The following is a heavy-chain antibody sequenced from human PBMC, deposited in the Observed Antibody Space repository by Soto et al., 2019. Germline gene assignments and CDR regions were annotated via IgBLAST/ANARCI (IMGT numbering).Heavy chain of an antibody. J-gene: IGHJ6*02. Sequence: QVQLVQSGAEVKKPGASVKVSCKASGYTFTSYDINWVRQATGQGLEWMGWMNPNSGNTGYAQKFQGRVTMTRNTSISTDYMELSSLRSEETAVYYCARGSYSGYDGYYYYRMDVWGQGTTVTVSS. CDR1: GYTFTSYD. V-gene: IGHV1-8*01. CDR3: ARGSYSGYDGYYYYRMDV. CDR2: MNPNSGNT. D-gene: IGHD5-12*01.